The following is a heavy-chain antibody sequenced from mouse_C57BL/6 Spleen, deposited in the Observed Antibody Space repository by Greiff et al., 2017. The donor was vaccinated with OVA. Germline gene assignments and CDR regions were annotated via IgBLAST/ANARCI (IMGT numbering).Heavy chain of an antibody. CDR3: ARGGLRDYFDY. J-gene: IGHJ2*01. V-gene: IGHV3-6*01. CDR1: GYSITSGYY. Sequence: EVKLQESGPGLVKPSQSLSLTCSVTGYSITSGYYWNWIRQFPGNKLEWMGYISYDGSNNYNPSLKNRISITRDTSKNQFFLKLNSVTTEDTATYYCARGGLRDYFDYWGQGTTLTVSS. CDR2: ISYDGSN. D-gene: IGHD2-4*01.